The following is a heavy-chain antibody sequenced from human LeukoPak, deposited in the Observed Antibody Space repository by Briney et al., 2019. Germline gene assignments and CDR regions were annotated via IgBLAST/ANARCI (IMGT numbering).Heavy chain of an antibody. J-gene: IGHJ4*02. V-gene: IGHV4-30-4*01. CDR2: IYYSVST. CDR3: ASAGRGSFDY. Sequence: SETLSLTCTVSVVSISSGDYYWSWIRQPPGKGLEWIGYIYYSVSTYYNPSPKSQVTISVDTSKNQFSLKLSSVTAADTAVYYCASAGRGSFDYWGQGTLVTVSS. CDR1: VVSISSGDYY. D-gene: IGHD3-10*01.